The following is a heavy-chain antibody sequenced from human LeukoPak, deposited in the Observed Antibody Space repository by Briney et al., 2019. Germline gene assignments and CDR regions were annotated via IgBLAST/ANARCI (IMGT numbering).Heavy chain of an antibody. J-gene: IGHJ4*02. V-gene: IGHV1-24*01. CDR2: FDPEDGET. Sequence: GASVKVSCKVSGYTLTELSMHWVRQAPGKGLEWMGGFDPEDGETIYAQKFQGRVTMTETTSTDTAYMELSSLRSEDTAVYYCATAVVRGGRADYWGQGTLVTVSS. CDR1: GYTLTELS. D-gene: IGHD3-10*01. CDR3: ATAVVRGGRADY.